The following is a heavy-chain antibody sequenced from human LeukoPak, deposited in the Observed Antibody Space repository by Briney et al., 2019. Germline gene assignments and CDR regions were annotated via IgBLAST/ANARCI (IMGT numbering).Heavy chain of an antibody. J-gene: IGHJ4*02. CDR3: ARGGRITMVRGVTRFDY. D-gene: IGHD3-10*01. Sequence: SETLSLACAVYGGSFSGYYWSWIRQPPGKGLEWIGEINHSGSTNYNPSLKSRVTISVDTSKNQFSLKLSSVTAADTAVYYCARGGRITMVRGVTRFDYWGQGTLVTVSS. V-gene: IGHV4-34*01. CDR2: INHSGST. CDR1: GGSFSGYY.